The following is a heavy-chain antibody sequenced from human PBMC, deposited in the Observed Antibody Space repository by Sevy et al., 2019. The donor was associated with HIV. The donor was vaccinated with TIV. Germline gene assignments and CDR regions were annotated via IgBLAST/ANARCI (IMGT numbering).Heavy chain of an antibody. CDR2: IESKTDGGTT. CDR1: GFTFSNAW. Sequence: GRSLRLSCTASGFTFSNAWMTWVRQAPGKGLEWVGRIESKTDGGTTDYPAPVKGRFTISRDDSKNTLYLQMNSLKTEDTAVYFCTTEYPSGPLDYWGQGTLVTVSS. J-gene: IGHJ4*02. CDR3: TTEYPSGPLDY. V-gene: IGHV3-15*04.